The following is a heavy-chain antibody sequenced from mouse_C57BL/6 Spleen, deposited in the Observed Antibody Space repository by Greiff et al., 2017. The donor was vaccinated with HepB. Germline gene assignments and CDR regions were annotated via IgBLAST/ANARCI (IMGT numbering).Heavy chain of an antibody. J-gene: IGHJ2*01. V-gene: IGHV1-81*01. Sequence: QVQLKQSGAELARPGASVKLSCKASGYTFTSYGISWVKQRTGQGLEWIGEIYPRSGNTYYNEKFKGKATLTADKSSSTAYMELRSLTSEDSAVYFCARSFDWLHFDYWGQGTTLTVSS. D-gene: IGHD4-1*01. CDR1: GYTFTSYG. CDR3: ARSFDWLHFDY. CDR2: IYPRSGNT.